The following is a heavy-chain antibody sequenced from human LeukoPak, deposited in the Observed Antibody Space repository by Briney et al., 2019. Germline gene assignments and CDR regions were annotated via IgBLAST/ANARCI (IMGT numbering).Heavy chain of an antibody. CDR1: GFTVSSNY. CDR3: ATVRAQWLAGFGAFDI. J-gene: IGHJ3*02. Sequence: PGGSLRLSCAASGFTVSSNYMSWVRQAPGKGLEWVSVIYSGGSTYYADSVKGRFTISRDNSKNKLYLQMNSLRAEDTAVYYCATVRAQWLAGFGAFDIWGQGTMVTVSS. CDR2: IYSGGST. V-gene: IGHV3-66*01. D-gene: IGHD6-19*01.